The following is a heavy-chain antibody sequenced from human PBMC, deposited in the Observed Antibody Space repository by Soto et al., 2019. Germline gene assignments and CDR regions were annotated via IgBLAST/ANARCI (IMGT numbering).Heavy chain of an antibody. D-gene: IGHD3-10*01. CDR2: IYYNGNT. CDR1: RGSLRACD. J-gene: IGHJ1*01. V-gene: IGHV4-59*01. Sequence: PSQARSVTYTGSRGSLRACDWSWSRQLPGKGLEWIGYIYYNGNTNYNPSLQSRVTISVDTSKNQFSLKLSSVTTADTAVYYCARESAMVRGVTAARYFPHSGQVTLLTVS. CDR3: ARESAMVRGVTAARYFPH.